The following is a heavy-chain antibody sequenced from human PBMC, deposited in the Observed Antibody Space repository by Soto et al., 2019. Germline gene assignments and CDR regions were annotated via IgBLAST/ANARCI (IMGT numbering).Heavy chain of an antibody. CDR1: GGALSSYA. J-gene: IGHJ4*02. V-gene: IGHV1-69*13. D-gene: IGHD3-9*01. CDR3: ARDTHYEILTGYCYYFDY. Sequence: SVKVSCKASGGALSSYAISWVRQAPGQGLEWMGGIIPIFGTANYAQKFQGRVTITADESTSTAYMELSSLRSEDTAVYYCARDTHYEILTGYCYYFDYWGQGTLVTVSS. CDR2: IIPIFGTA.